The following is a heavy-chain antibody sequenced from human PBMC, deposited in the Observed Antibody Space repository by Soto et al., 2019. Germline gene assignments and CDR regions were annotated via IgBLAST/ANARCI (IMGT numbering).Heavy chain of an antibody. CDR3: TRRIVVTEAFDI. CDR1: GFTFSGSA. J-gene: IGHJ3*02. V-gene: IGHV3-73*01. D-gene: IGHD2-15*01. CDR2: IRSKATSYAT. Sequence: GGSLRLSCAASGFTFSGSAMHWVRQASGKGLEWVGRIRSKATSYATAYAASVKGRFTISRDDSKNTAYLQMNSLKTEDTAVYYCTRRIVVTEAFDIWGQGTMVTVSS.